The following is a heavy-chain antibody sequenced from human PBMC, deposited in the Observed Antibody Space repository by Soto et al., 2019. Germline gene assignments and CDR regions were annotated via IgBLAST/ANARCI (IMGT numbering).Heavy chain of an antibody. D-gene: IGHD6-13*01. CDR1: GFTFSSYA. J-gene: IGHJ4*02. CDR2: ISGSGGST. Sequence: GGSLRLSCAASGFTFSSYAMSWVRQAPGKGLEWVSAISGSGGSTYYADSVKGRFTISRDNSKNTLYLQMNSLRAEDTAVYYCAKDRSRSSSWYGLMDYWGQGTLVTVSS. CDR3: AKDRSRSSSWYGLMDY. V-gene: IGHV3-23*01.